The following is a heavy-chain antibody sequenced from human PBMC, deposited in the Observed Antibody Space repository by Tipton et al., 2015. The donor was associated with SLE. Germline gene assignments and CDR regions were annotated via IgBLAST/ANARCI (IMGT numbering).Heavy chain of an antibody. J-gene: IGHJ4*02. CDR2: TNQDGAIR. CDR1: GFNFGASW. CDR3: TRGIDPGSSRISDY. D-gene: IGHD2-15*01. V-gene: IGHV3-74*01. Sequence: SLRLSCVASGFNFGASWMHWVRLAPGKGLVWVSRTNQDGAIRSYEDAVKGRFIISRDNSKSTLYLQMNNVRVEDTALYYCTRGIDPGSSRISDYWGQGTMVSVSS.